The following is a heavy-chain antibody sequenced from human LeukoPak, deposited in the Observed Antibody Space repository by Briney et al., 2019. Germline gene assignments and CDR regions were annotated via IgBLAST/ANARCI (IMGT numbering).Heavy chain of an antibody. Sequence: GDPLQISCKGSGYSFTNYWIGWVRQMPGKGLEWMGIIYPGDSDTRYRPSFQGQVTISPDKSISTTYLQWSSLKASDTAMYYCERRSSGWSVDYWGQGTLVTVSA. CDR2: IYPGDSDT. D-gene: IGHD6-13*01. CDR3: ERRSSGWSVDY. J-gene: IGHJ4*02. V-gene: IGHV5-51*01. CDR1: GYSFTNYW.